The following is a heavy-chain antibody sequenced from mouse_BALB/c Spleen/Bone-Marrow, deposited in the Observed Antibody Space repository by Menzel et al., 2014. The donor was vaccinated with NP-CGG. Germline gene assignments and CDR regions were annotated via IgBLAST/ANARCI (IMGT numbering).Heavy chain of an antibody. D-gene: IGHD2-4*01. V-gene: IGHV1S127*01. CDR3: TRGDYDWYFDV. J-gene: IGHJ1*01. Sequence: QVQLQQSGAELVKPGASVKMSCKASGYTFTSYWMHWVKQRPGQGLEWIGVMDPSDSYTSYNQKFKGKATLTVDTSSSTAYMQLSSLTSEDSAVYYCTRGDYDWYFDVWGAGTTVTASS. CDR2: MDPSDSYT. CDR1: GYTFTSYW.